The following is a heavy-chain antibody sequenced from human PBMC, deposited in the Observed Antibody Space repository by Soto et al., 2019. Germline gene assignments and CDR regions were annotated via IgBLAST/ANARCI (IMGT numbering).Heavy chain of an antibody. CDR1: GDTLTGVS. CDR2: FDPEDGET. CDR3: TKLRTSSWYVLFDP. V-gene: IGHV1-24*01. Sequence: ASVKVSCKVSGDTLTGVSIHWVRQAPGEGLEWMGGFDPEDGETIYAQKFQGRVTMTEDTSTDTAYMELSSLRSDDTAVYYCTKLRTSSWYVLFDPWGQGTLVTVSS. D-gene: IGHD2-2*01. J-gene: IGHJ5*02.